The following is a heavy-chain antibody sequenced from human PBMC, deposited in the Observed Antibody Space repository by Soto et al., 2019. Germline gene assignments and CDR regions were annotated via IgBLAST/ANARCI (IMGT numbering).Heavy chain of an antibody. D-gene: IGHD1-1*01. CDR1: GAYISGYY. CDR2: IYYSGSS. V-gene: IGHV4-59*08. J-gene: IGHJ4*02. Sequence: PSETKCLTCTVAGAYISGYYWSWIRQPPGKGLEWIAYIYYSGSSNSNPSLKSRVTISVDTSKNQFSLKLSSVTAADTAVYYCARHSNEYRKSLDYWGQGTLVTVSS. CDR3: ARHSNEYRKSLDY.